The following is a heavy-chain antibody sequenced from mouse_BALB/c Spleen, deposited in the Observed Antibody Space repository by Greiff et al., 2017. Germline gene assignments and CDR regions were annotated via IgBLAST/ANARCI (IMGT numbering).Heavy chain of an antibody. J-gene: IGHJ3*01. CDR1: GYAFTNYL. V-gene: IGHV1-54*01. D-gene: IGHD2-4*01. Sequence: LQESGAELVRPGTSVKVSCTASGYAFTNYLIEWVKQRPGQGLEWIGVINPGSGGTNYNEKFKGKATLTADKSSSTAYMQLSSLTSDDSAVYFCARSRTYYDTYWGQGTLVTVSA. CDR3: ARSRTYYDTY. CDR2: INPGSGGT.